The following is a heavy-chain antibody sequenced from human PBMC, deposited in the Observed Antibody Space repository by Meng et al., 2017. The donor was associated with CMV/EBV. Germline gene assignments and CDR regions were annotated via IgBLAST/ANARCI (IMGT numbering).Heavy chain of an antibody. V-gene: IGHV1-2*02. CDR2: INPNSGDT. CDR3: ASLRGWFDY. CDR1: GYTFTGHY. Sequence: ASVKVSCKASGYTFTGHYMHWVRQAPGQGLEWMGWINPNSGDTNYAQKFQGRVTMTRDTTIGIVYMELSSLRAEDTAVYYCASLRGWFDYWGQGTLVTVSS. J-gene: IGHJ4*02. D-gene: IGHD3-10*01.